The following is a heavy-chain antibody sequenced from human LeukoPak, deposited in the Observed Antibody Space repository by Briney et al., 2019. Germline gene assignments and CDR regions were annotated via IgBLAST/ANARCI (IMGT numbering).Heavy chain of an antibody. Sequence: GASVKVSCKASGYTFTTYAMHWVRQAPGQRLEWMGWINAGNGNTKYSQEFQGRVTITRDTSASTAYMELSSLRSEDMAVYYCARGGTARYYYYMDVWGKGTTVTVSS. CDR2: INAGNGNT. CDR3: ARGGTARYYYYMDV. CDR1: GYTFTTYA. J-gene: IGHJ6*03. D-gene: IGHD5-18*01. V-gene: IGHV1-3*03.